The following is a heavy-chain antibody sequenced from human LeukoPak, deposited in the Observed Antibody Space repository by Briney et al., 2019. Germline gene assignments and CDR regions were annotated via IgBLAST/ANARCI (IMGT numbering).Heavy chain of an antibody. J-gene: IGHJ3*02. Sequence: GESRQISGEGSGSSFTSYWIGGGRPLPGKGLGGMGIFCTGDSDTRYSPSLQGQVTISADNTISTAYLQWSSLKASDTAMYYCTSSERWGKYSSGWYIRRAFDIWGQGTMVTVSS. V-gene: IGHV5-51*01. D-gene: IGHD6-19*01. CDR2: FCTGDSDT. CDR3: TSSERWGKYSSGWYIRRAFDI. CDR1: GSSFTSYW.